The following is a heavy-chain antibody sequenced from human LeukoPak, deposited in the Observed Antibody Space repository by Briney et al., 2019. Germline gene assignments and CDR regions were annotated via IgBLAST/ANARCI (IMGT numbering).Heavy chain of an antibody. Sequence: SVKVSCKASGGTFSSYAISWVRQAPGQGLEWMGRIIPILGIANYAQKFQGRATITADKSTSTAYMELSSLRSEDTAVYYCARERYSSSSGFDPWGQGTLVTVSS. CDR1: GGTFSSYA. CDR3: ARERYSSSSGFDP. D-gene: IGHD6-6*01. V-gene: IGHV1-69*04. CDR2: IIPILGIA. J-gene: IGHJ5*02.